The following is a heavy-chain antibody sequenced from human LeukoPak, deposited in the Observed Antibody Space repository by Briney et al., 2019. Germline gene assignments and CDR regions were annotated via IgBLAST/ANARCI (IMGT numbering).Heavy chain of an antibody. J-gene: IGHJ3*02. CDR3: ARDPLAVSSPNSFDI. CDR2: IYRGGSP. Sequence: GGSLRLSCAVSGFTVSTNSMSWVRQAPGKGLEWVSFIYRGGSPHYADSVKGRFTISKDNSKNTVYLQMSSLRAEDTAMYYCARDPLAVSSPNSFDIWGQGTMVTVSS. V-gene: IGHV3-53*01. D-gene: IGHD2-21*01. CDR1: GFTVSTNS.